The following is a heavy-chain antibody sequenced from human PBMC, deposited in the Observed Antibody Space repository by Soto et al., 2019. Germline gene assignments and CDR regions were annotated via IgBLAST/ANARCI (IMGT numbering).Heavy chain of an antibody. D-gene: IGHD1-26*01. CDR2: ISGSGGST. CDR3: AKDRVGAAAFDI. CDR1: GFTFDDYA. V-gene: IGHV3-23*01. Sequence: GGSLRLSCAASGFTFDDYAMHWVRQAPGKGLEWVSAISGSGGSTYYADSVKGRFTISRDNSKNTLYLQMNSLRAEDTAVYYCAKDRVGAAAFDIWGQGTMVTVSS. J-gene: IGHJ3*02.